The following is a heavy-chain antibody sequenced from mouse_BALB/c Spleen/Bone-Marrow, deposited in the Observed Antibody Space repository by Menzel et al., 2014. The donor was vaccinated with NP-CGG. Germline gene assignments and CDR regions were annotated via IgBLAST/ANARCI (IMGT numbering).Heavy chain of an antibody. V-gene: IGHV6-6*02. Sequence: EVKLVESGGGLVQPGGSMKLSCVASGFTFSNYWMNWVRQSPEKGLEWVAEIRLKSNNYATHYAESAKGRFTISRDDSKSSVYLQMNNLRAEDTGIYYCTSMRRRGFAYWGQGTLVTVSA. J-gene: IGHJ3*01. CDR2: IRLKSNNYAT. CDR1: GFTFSNYW. CDR3: TSMRRRGFAY. D-gene: IGHD2-3*01.